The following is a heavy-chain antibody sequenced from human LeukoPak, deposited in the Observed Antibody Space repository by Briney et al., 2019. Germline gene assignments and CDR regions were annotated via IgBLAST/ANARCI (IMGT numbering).Heavy chain of an antibody. CDR2: IYYSGST. J-gene: IGHJ4*02. CDR3: ASYSSTYSKAFDY. CDR1: GGSISSGGYY. V-gene: IGHV4-31*03. Sequence: SETLSLTCTVSGGSISSGGYYWIWLRPHPGTGLNWIGYIYYSGSTYYTPSLKSRVTISVDTSKNQFSLRLSSVTAADTSVYYCASYSSTYSKAFDYWGQGALVTVSS. D-gene: IGHD3-22*01.